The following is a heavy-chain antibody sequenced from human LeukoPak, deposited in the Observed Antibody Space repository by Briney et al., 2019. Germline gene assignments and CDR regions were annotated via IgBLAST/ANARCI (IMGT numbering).Heavy chain of an antibody. J-gene: IGHJ3*02. D-gene: IGHD6-13*01. Sequence: SETLSLTCTVSGGSISSYYWSWIRQPPGKGLEWIGYIYYSGSTNYNPSLKSRVTISVDTSKNQFPLKLSSVTAADTAVYYCARGAAAALGAFDIWGQGTMVTVSS. CDR1: GGSISSYY. CDR2: IYYSGST. CDR3: ARGAAAALGAFDI. V-gene: IGHV4-59*01.